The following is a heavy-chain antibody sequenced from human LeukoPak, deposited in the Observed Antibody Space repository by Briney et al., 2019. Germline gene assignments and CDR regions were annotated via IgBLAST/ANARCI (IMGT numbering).Heavy chain of an antibody. CDR3: ARGPQAYCGGDCYSAEYFQH. Sequence: SVKVSCTASGGTFSSYAISWVRQAPGQGLEWMGGIIPIFGTANYAQKFQGRVTITADESTSTAYMELSSLRSEDTAVYYCARGPQAYCGGDCYSAEYFQHWGQGTLVTVSS. V-gene: IGHV1-69*13. D-gene: IGHD2-21*02. CDR1: GGTFSSYA. J-gene: IGHJ1*01. CDR2: IIPIFGTA.